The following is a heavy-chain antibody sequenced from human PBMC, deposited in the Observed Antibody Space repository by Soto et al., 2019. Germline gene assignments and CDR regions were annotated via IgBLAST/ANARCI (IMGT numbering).Heavy chain of an antibody. CDR3: AKGYAAHYYDHSFDY. CDR1: GFTFSSYA. CDR2: ISGSGGST. V-gene: IGHV3-23*01. D-gene: IGHD3-22*01. Sequence: GGSLRLSCAASGFTFSSYAMSWVRQAPGKGLEWVSAISGSGGSTYYADSVKGRFTISRDNSKNTLYLQMNSLRAEDTAVYYCAKGYAAHYYDHSFDYWGQGTLVTAPQ. J-gene: IGHJ4*02.